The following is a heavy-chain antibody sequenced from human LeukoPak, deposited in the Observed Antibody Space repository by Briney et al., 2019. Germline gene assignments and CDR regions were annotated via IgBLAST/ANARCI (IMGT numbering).Heavy chain of an antibody. CDR2: IYYSGST. D-gene: IGHD4-17*01. CDR3: ARHLGTGIGDPLDY. J-gene: IGHJ4*02. V-gene: IGHV4-59*08. CDR1: GFTFSDYY. Sequence: GSLRLSCAASGFTFSDYYMSWIRQAPGKGLEWIGYIYYSGSTNYNPSLKSRVTISVDTSKNQFSLKLSSVTAADTAVYYCARHLGTGIGDPLDYWGQGTLVTVSS.